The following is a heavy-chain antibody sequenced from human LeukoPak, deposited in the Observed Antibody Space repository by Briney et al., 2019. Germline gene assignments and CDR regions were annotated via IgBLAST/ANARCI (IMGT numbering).Heavy chain of an antibody. V-gene: IGHV3-48*04. CDR1: GFTFSNYS. CDR2: ITSSSTV. CDR3: ARDYCSGPKCYFIDY. D-gene: IGHD2-15*01. Sequence: GGSLRLSCAASGFTFSNYSMNWVRQAPGKGLEWVSYITSSSTVYYAGSVKGRFTISRDNPKNSLFLQMNSLRAEDTAVYYCARDYCSGPKCYFIDYWGQGALVTVSS. J-gene: IGHJ4*02.